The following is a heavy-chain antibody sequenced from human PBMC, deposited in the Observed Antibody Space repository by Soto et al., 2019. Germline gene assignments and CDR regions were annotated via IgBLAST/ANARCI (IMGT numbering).Heavy chain of an antibody. CDR2: MNPNSGNT. CDR3: ARTSIAARFLSGRGKKNYYYGMDV. V-gene: IGHV1-8*01. CDR1: GYTFTSYD. J-gene: IGHJ6*02. Sequence: QVPLVQSGAEVKKPGASVKVSCKASGYTFTSYDINWVRQATGQGLEWMGWMNPNSGNTGYAQKFQGRVTMTRNTSISTAYMELSSLRSEDTAVYYCARTSIAARFLSGRGKKNYYYGMDVWGQGTTVTVSS. D-gene: IGHD6-6*01.